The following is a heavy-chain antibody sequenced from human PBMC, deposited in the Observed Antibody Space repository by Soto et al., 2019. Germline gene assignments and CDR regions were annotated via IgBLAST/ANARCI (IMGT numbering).Heavy chain of an antibody. Sequence: PGGSLRLSCAASGFTFSSYAMHWVRQAPGKGLEWIAVISYDGSNKFYADAMKSRFTISRDNSKNTLYLQMDSLTTEDTAVYYCARKSAHQRWLQAPGDYWGQGTQVTVS. D-gene: IGHD2-2*01. J-gene: IGHJ4*02. CDR2: ISYDGSNK. V-gene: IGHV3-30-3*01. CDR3: ARKSAHQRWLQAPGDY. CDR1: GFTFSSYA.